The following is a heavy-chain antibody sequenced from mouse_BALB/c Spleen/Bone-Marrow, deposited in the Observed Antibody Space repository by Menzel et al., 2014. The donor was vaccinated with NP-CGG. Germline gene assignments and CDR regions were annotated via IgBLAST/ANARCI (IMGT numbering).Heavy chain of an antibody. V-gene: IGHV5-12-2*01. Sequence: EVQLQESGGGLVQPGGSLKLSCAASGFPFSSYTMSWFRQTPEKRLEWVAFITNGGGSTYYPDTLKGRFTISRDDAKNTLYLQMSSLKSEDTAMYYCATLTGTSYWGQGTLVTVSA. CDR2: ITNGGGST. J-gene: IGHJ3*01. CDR3: ATLTGTSY. CDR1: GFPFSSYT. D-gene: IGHD4-1*01.